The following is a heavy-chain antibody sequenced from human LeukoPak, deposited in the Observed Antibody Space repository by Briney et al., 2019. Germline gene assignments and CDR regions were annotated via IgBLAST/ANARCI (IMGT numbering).Heavy chain of an antibody. CDR3: ARGPRDPTEYCSRGTCSPTFEV. V-gene: IGHV3-21*01. D-gene: IGHD2-15*01. Sequence: GGSLRLSCAASGFTFSSYSMNWVRQAPGKGQEWVSSISSSSSYIYYADSVKGRFTISRDNAKNSLYLQMNSLRVDDTAIYYCARGPRDPTEYCSRGTCSPTFEVWGQGTLVTVSS. CDR1: GFTFSSYS. J-gene: IGHJ4*02. CDR2: ISSSSSYI.